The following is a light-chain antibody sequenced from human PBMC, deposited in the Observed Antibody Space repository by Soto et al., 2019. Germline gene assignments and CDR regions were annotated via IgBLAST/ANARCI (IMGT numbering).Light chain of an antibody. J-gene: IGLJ1*01. Sequence: QSALTQPRSVSGSPGQSVTISCTGTSSDVGTYNYVSGYQQHPGKAPKLMIYDVIKRPSGVPDRFSGSKSGNTASLTISGLQAEDEADYYCCSYAGRYTYVFGSGTKLTVL. CDR3: CSYAGRYTYV. V-gene: IGLV2-11*01. CDR1: SSDVGTYNY. CDR2: DVI.